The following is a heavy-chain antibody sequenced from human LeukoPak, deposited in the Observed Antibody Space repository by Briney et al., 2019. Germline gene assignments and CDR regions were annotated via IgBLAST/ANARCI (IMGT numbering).Heavy chain of an antibody. CDR3: ARGSYCSGGSCYSAY. Sequence: GGSLRLSCAASGFTFSSYSMNWVRQAPGKGLEYVSAISSNGGTTYYANSVKGRFTISRDNSKNTLYLQMGSLRAEDMAVYYCARGSYCSGGSCYSAYWGQGTLVTVSS. J-gene: IGHJ4*02. D-gene: IGHD2-15*01. CDR1: GFTFSSYS. CDR2: ISSNGGTT. V-gene: IGHV3-64*01.